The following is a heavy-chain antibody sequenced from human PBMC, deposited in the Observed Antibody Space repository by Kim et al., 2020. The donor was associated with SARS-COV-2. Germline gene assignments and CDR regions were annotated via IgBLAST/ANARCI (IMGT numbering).Heavy chain of an antibody. CDR3: ARDFGSSWYSAFDI. Sequence: ADSRRGSFTISRDNSKSTLYLQMNSLRAEDTAVYYCARDFGSSWYSAFDIWGQGTMVTVSS. J-gene: IGHJ3*02. D-gene: IGHD6-13*01. V-gene: IGHV3-66*01.